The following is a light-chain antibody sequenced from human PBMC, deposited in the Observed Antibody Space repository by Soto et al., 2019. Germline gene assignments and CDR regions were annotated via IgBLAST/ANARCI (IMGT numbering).Light chain of an antibody. CDR2: GAS. V-gene: IGKV3-20*01. CDR3: KQYGSSTWT. J-gene: IGKJ1*01. Sequence: EIVLTQSPGTLSLSPGERATLSCRASQSVSSSYLAWYQQKPGQAPRLLIYGASSRATGIPDRFSGSGSGTDFTLTISRLEPEDFAVYYCKQYGSSTWTFAQGTKVAIK. CDR1: QSVSSSY.